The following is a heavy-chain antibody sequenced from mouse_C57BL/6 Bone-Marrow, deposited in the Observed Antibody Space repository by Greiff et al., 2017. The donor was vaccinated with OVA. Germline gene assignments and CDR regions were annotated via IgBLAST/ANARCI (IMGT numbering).Heavy chain of an antibody. D-gene: IGHD1-1*01. CDR1: GFTFSNYW. Sequence: EVKVEESGGGLVQPGGSMKLSCVASGFTFSNYWMNWVRQSPEKGLEWVAQIRLKSDNYATHYAESVKGRFTISRDDSKSSVYLQMNNLRAEDTGIYYCTEGIIHYYGSSYDWYFDVWGTGTTVTVSS. J-gene: IGHJ1*03. V-gene: IGHV6-3*01. CDR2: IRLKSDNYAT. CDR3: TEGIIHYYGSSYDWYFDV.